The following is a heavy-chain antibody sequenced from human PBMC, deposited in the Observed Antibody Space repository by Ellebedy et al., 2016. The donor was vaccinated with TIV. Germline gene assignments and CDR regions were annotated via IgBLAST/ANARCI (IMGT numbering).Heavy chain of an antibody. D-gene: IGHD2-21*01. V-gene: IGHV3-53*01. CDR2: LYGNGNT. CDR3: ARVWPSDY. Sequence: ETLSLXXAASGFTFSSYSMNWVRQAPGKGLEWVSTLYGNGNTHYSDSARGRFTISRDNSKNTLYLQMNSLRAEDTAVYYCARVWPSDYWGQGTRVTVSS. CDR1: GFTFSSYS. J-gene: IGHJ4*02.